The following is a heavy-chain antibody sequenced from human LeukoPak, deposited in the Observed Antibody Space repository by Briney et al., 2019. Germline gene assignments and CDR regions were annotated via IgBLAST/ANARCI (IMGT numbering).Heavy chain of an antibody. CDR1: GFTFSTYT. J-gene: IGHJ4*02. V-gene: IGHV3-23*01. Sequence: GGSLRLSCAASGFTFSTYTMAWVRQAPGGGLEWVSGISGGGGSTYYAASVKGRFAISRDNSKSTLFLLMNSLRAEDTAVYYCAKDFGRNIGGPGYWGRGTLVTVSS. CDR3: AKDFGRNIGGPGY. CDR2: ISGGGGST. D-gene: IGHD2/OR15-2a*01.